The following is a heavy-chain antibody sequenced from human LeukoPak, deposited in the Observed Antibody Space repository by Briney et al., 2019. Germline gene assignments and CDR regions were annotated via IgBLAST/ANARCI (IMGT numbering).Heavy chain of an antibody. CDR3: AKDIRSYSSGWFDY. CDR2: ISWNSGSI. D-gene: IGHD6-19*01. J-gene: IGHJ5*01. Sequence: PGGSLRLSCAASGFTFDDYAMPWVRQAPGKGLEWVSGISWNSGSIGYADSVKGRFTISRDNAKNSLYLQMNSLRAEDTALYYCAKDIRSYSSGWFDYWGQGTLVTVSS. V-gene: IGHV3-9*01. CDR1: GFTFDDYA.